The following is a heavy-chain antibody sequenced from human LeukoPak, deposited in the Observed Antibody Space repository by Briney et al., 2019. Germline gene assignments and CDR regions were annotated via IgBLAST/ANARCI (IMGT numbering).Heavy chain of an antibody. J-gene: IGHJ4*02. CDR3: ARDLTMIDY. Sequence: SETLSLTCNVSGYSISSGYYWGWIRQPPGKGLEWIGSIYYSGSTYYNPSLKSRVTISVDTSKNQFSLKLSSVTAADTAVYYCARDLTMIDYWGQGTLVTVSS. V-gene: IGHV4-38-2*02. CDR2: IYYSGST. D-gene: IGHD3-22*01. CDR1: GYSISSGYY.